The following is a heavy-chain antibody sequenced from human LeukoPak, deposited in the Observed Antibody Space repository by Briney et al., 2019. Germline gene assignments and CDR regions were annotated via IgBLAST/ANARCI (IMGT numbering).Heavy chain of an antibody. CDR1: GDSISSSSYY. CDR2: IYYSGST. J-gene: IGHJ4*02. V-gene: IGHV4-39*01. Sequence: SETLSLTCTVSGDSISSSSYYWGWIRQPPGKGLEWIGSIYYSGSTYYNPSLKSRVTISVDTSKNQFSLKLSSVTAADTAVYYCARHEAIRSYFDYWGQGTLVTVSS. CDR3: ARHEAIRSYFDY.